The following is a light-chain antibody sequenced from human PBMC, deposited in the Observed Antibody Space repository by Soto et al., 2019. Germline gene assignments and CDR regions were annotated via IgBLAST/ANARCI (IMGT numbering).Light chain of an antibody. J-gene: IGLJ3*02. V-gene: IGLV5-45*04. Sequence: QLVLTQPSSLSASPGASASLTCTLCSGINVGTYRIYWYQQKPGSPPQYLLRYKSDSDKQQGSGVPSRFSGSKDASANVGILLISGLQSEDEADYYCMIWYASSWVFGGGTKVTVL. CDR1: SGINVGTYR. CDR3: MIWYASSWV. CDR2: YKSDSDK.